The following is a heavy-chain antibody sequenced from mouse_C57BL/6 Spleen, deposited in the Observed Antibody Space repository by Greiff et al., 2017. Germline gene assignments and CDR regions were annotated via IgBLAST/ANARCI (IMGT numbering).Heavy chain of an antibody. CDR1: GYSITSGYY. D-gene: IGHD4-1*02. CDR3: ARGGNSYWYFDV. V-gene: IGHV3-6*01. J-gene: IGHJ1*03. CDR2: ISYDGSN. Sequence: ESGPGLVKPSQSLSLTCSVTGYSITSGYYWNWIRQFPGNKLEWMGYISYDGSNNYNPSLKNRISITRDTSKNQFFLKLNSVTTEDTATYYCARGGNSYWYFDVWGTGTTVTVSS.